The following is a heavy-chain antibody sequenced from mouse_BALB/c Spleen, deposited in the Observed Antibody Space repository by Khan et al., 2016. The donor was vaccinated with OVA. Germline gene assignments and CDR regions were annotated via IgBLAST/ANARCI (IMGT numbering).Heavy chain of an antibody. CDR1: GYTFTSYT. Sequence: QVHVKQSGAELARPGASVKMSCKASGYTFTSYTIHWIKLRPGQGLEWIGYINPSNGYTNYNQKFQDKATLTAEKSSPNAYMQLSSLTSDDSAVYNGVRDGAYYRNEGCFDYWGQGTLVTVSA. V-gene: IGHV1-4*01. CDR2: INPSNGYT. J-gene: IGHJ3*01. CDR3: VRDGAYYRNEGCFDY. D-gene: IGHD2-14*01.